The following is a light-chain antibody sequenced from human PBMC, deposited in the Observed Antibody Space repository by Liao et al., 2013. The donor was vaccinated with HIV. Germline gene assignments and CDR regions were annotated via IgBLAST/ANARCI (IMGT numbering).Light chain of an antibody. Sequence: SYELTQPPSVSVSPGQTAIITCSGDKLGDKYTCWYQQRPGQSPVLVIYQDNKRPFGIPERFSGSNSGNTATLTISGTQAMDEADYYCQAWDSTIAYVFGTGTKVTVL. J-gene: IGLJ1*01. CDR3: QAWDSTIAYV. CDR2: QDN. V-gene: IGLV3-1*01. CDR1: KLGDKY.